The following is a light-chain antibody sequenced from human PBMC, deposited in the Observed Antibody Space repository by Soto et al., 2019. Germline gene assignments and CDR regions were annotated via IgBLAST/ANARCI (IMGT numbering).Light chain of an antibody. V-gene: IGKV3-15*01. Sequence: EILMKQSPVTLFVYPVERATLSSRASPNLRRSLAWYQQKHGQGPSLLIYGTSTRAGGVPARFSGGGSGTEFTLTITSLQSEDFAVYYCHQYKGWPRTFGQGTKVHI. CDR1: PNLRRS. J-gene: IGKJ1*01. CDR3: HQYKGWPRT. CDR2: GTS.